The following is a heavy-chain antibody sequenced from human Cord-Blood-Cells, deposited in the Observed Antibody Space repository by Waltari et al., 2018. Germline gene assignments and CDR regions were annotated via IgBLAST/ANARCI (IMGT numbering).Heavy chain of an antibody. CDR1: GFTFSSYW. J-gene: IGHJ6*02. D-gene: IGHD2-2*01. CDR2: IKQDGSEK. V-gene: IGHV3-7*01. CDR3: ARYCSSTSCYYYYGMDV. Sequence: EVQLVESGGGLVQPGGSLRLSCAASGFTFSSYWMSWVRQAPGTGLEWVANIKQDGSEKYYVDSVKGRFTISRDNAKNSLYLQMNSLRAEDTAVYYCARYCSSTSCYYYYGMDVWGQGTTVTVSS.